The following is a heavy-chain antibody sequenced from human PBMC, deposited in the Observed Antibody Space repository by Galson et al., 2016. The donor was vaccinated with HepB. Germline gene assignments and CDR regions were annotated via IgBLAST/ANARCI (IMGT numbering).Heavy chain of an antibody. Sequence: SVKVSCKASGYTFTSHYIHWVRQTPGQGLEWMGIINPSGGSTDYAQKFQGRVTMTRDTSTSTVYSEMSSLRSEDTAVYYCVRDGPMENDYYYGMDVWGQGTTVTVSS. V-gene: IGHV1-46*03. J-gene: IGHJ6*02. CDR3: VRDGPMENDYYYGMDV. CDR1: GYTFTSHY. D-gene: IGHD1-1*01. CDR2: INPSGGST.